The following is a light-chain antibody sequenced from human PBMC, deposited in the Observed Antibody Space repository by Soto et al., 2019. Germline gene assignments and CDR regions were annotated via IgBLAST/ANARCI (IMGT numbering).Light chain of an antibody. J-gene: IGKJ5*01. CDR2: GAS. CDR3: QQYYDWPTIT. V-gene: IGKV3-15*01. Sequence: EIVMTQSPATLSVPPGDRATLSCRASESVRSNLAWYQQKPGQAPRLLIHGASIRAADSPDRFSGSGSGTEFTLTISTLQSEDFAVYYCQQYYDWPTITFGQGTRLE. CDR1: ESVRSN.